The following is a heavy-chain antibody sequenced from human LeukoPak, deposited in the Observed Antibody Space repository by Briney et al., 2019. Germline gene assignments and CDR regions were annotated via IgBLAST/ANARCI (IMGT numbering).Heavy chain of an antibody. Sequence: GGSLRLSCAASGFTFSSYSMNWVRQAPGKGLEWVSSISSSSSYIYYADSVKGRFTISRDNAKNSLYLQMNSLRVEDTAVYYCARDGRYYGSGSYNWFDPWGQGTLVTVSS. V-gene: IGHV3-21*01. CDR2: ISSSSSYI. CDR1: GFTFSSYS. CDR3: ARDGRYYGSGSYNWFDP. D-gene: IGHD3-10*01. J-gene: IGHJ5*02.